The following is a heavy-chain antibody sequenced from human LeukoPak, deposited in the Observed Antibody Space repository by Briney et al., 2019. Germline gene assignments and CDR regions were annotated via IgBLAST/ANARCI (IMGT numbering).Heavy chain of an antibody. CDR1: GFTFSDYY. D-gene: IGHD6-13*01. V-gene: IGHV3-23*01. CDR2: ISGSGGST. J-gene: IGHJ5*02. Sequence: GGSLRLSCAASGFTFSDYYMSWVRQAPGKGLEWVSAISGSGGSTYYADSVKGRFTISRDNSKNTLYLQMNSLRAEDTAVYYCAKDPRSSWSNWFDPWGQGTLVTVSS. CDR3: AKDPRSSWSNWFDP.